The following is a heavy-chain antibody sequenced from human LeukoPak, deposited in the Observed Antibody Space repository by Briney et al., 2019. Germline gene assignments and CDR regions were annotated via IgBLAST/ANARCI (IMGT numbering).Heavy chain of an antibody. CDR2: MYYSGST. D-gene: IGHD3-22*01. J-gene: IGHJ3*02. V-gene: IGHV4-39*01. CDR1: GGSISSSRYY. Sequence: SETLSLTCTVSGGSISSSRYYGGWIRQPPGKGLEWIGSMYYSGSTYYNPSLKSRVTISVDTSKNQFSLKLSSVTAADTAVYFCARGPYSYDSSGAFDIWGQGTMVTVSS. CDR3: ARGPYSYDSSGAFDI.